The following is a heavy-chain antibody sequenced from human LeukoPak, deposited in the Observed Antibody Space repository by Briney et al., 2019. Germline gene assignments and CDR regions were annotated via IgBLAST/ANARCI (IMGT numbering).Heavy chain of an antibody. Sequence: GGSLRLSCAASGFTFSSYEMNWVRQAPGKGLEWVSYISSSGSTIYYADSVKGRLTISRDNAKNSLYLQMNSLRAEDTAVYYCARDATTVTTYYYYYMDVWGKGTTVTVSS. CDR2: ISSSGSTI. J-gene: IGHJ6*03. D-gene: IGHD4-11*01. CDR3: ARDATTVTTYYYYYMDV. CDR1: GFTFSSYE. V-gene: IGHV3-48*03.